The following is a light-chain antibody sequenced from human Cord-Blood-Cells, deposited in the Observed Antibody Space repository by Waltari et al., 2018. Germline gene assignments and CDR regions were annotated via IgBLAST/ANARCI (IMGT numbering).Light chain of an antibody. CDR3: CSYAGSYTYV. V-gene: IGLV2-11*01. CDR2: DVS. CDR1: SSDVGGDNY. J-gene: IGLJ1*01. Sequence: QSALTQPRSVSGSPGQAVTISCPGTSSDVGGDNYVSWYQQHPAKAPKLMIYDVSKRPAGVPDRFSGSKSGNTASLTISGLQAEDEADYYCCSYAGSYTYVFGTGTKVTVL.